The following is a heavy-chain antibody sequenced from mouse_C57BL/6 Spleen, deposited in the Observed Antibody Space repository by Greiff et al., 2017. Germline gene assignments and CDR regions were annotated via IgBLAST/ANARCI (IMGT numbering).Heavy chain of an antibody. CDR2: INYDGSST. CDR3: ARDAGYYFDY. V-gene: IGHV5-16*01. Sequence: EVKLVESEGGLVQPGSSMKLSCTASGFTFSDYYMAWVRQVPEKGLEWVANINYDGSSTYYLDSLKSRFIISRANAKNILYLQRSSLKSEDTATYYCARDAGYYFDYWGQGTTLTVSS. J-gene: IGHJ2*01. CDR1: GFTFSDYY.